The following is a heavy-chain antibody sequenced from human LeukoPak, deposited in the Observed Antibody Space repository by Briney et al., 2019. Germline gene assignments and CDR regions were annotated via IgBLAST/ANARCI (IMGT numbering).Heavy chain of an antibody. D-gene: IGHD2-15*01. Sequence: SQTLSLTCTVSGGSISSGSYYWSWIRQPAGKGLEXXGXXXTSGSTNYNPSLKSRVTISVDTSKNQFSLKLSSVTAADTAVYXXXXXPTAYCLXXXXXPYXDYWGQGTLVTVSS. V-gene: IGHV4-61*02. CDR1: GGSISSGSYY. CDR2: XXTSGST. CDR3: XXXPTAYCLXXXXXPYXDY. J-gene: IGHJ4*02.